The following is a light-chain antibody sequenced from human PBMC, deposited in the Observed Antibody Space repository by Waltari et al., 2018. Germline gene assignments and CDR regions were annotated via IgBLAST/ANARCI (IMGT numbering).Light chain of an antibody. J-gene: IGKJ1*01. V-gene: IGKV3-20*01. CDR1: QSVARA. CDR3: QNYVRLPAT. Sequence: EIGLTQSPGTLSLSPGERATLSCRASQSVARALAWYQQKPGQPLRLLIYNTYTRATGVPDRFSGGGSGTDFSLTISRLEPEDFAVYYCQNYVRLPATFGQGTKVEIK. CDR2: NTY.